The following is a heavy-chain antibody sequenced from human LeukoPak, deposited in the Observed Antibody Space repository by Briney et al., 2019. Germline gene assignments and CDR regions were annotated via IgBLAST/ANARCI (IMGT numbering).Heavy chain of an antibody. D-gene: IGHD3-10*01. V-gene: IGHV4-38-2*02. CDR2: IYHSGTT. Sequence: PSETLSLTCTVSGGSISSGYYWGWIRQPPGKGLEWIGSIYHSGTTYYNPSLESRVTISVDTSKNQFSLKLSSVTAADTAVYYCARHGIYGSGSYYWFDPWGQGTLVTVSS. J-gene: IGHJ5*02. CDR3: ARHGIYGSGSYYWFDP. CDR1: GGSISSGYY.